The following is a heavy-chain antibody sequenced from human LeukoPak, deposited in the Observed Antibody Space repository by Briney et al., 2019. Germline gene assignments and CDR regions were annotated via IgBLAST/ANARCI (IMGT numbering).Heavy chain of an antibody. D-gene: IGHD4-17*01. V-gene: IGHV3-30*02. CDR2: IRYDGSNK. CDR3: AEDLRLKGYYMDV. Sequence: GGSLRLSCAASGFTFSSYGMHWVRQAPGKGLEWVAFIRYDGSNKYYADSVKGRFTISRDNSKNTLYLQMNSLRAEDTAVYYCAEDLRLKGYYMDVWGKGTTVTVSS. CDR1: GFTFSSYG. J-gene: IGHJ6*03.